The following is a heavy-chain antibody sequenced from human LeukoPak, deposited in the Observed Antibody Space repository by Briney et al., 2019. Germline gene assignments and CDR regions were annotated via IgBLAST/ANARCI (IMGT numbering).Heavy chain of an antibody. D-gene: IGHD1-20*01. CDR1: GGSFSGYY. J-gene: IGHJ4*02. V-gene: IGHV4-34*01. Sequence: SETLSLTCAVYGGSFSGYYWSWIRQPPGKGLEWIGEINHSGSTNYNPSLKSRVTISVDTSKDQFSLKLSSVTAADTAVYYCARGGGGGAYNWNDAAVDFDYWGQGTLVTVSS. CDR2: INHSGST. CDR3: ARGGGGGAYNWNDAAVDFDY.